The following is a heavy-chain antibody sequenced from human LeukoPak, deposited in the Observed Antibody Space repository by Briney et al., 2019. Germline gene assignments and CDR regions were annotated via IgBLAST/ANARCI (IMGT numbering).Heavy chain of an antibody. CDR1: GGSVSSDSYY. CDR2: IYYSGST. Sequence: SETLSLTCTVSGGSVSSDSYYWNWVPQPPGKGLVWIGYIYYSGSTNNNPSLKSRVSISVDTSKNQFSLKLSSVTAADAAVYYCARFLWFGGPFDPWGQGTLVTVSS. V-gene: IGHV4-61*01. J-gene: IGHJ5*02. D-gene: IGHD3-10*01. CDR3: ARFLWFGGPFDP.